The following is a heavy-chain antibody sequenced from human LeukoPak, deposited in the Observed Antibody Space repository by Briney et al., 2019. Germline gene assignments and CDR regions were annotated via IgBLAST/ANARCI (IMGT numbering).Heavy chain of an antibody. CDR2: TVSEIDGGTT. V-gene: IGHV3-15*04. Sequence: PGGSLRLSCAASGFTFNYAWMSWVRQVPGKGLEWVGQTVSEIDGGTTDYAAPVKGRFTISRDDSKSTLYLQMNSLRIEDTAVYYCTTDEDWNYARKDVWGQGATVIVSS. D-gene: IGHD1-7*01. CDR3: TTDEDWNYARKDV. J-gene: IGHJ6*02. CDR1: GFTFNYAW.